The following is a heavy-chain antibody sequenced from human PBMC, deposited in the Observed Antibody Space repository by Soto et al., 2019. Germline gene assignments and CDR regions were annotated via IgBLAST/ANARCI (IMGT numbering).Heavy chain of an antibody. CDR3: MSALRGAP. CDR2: MNPKTGDT. Sequence: QVQVVQSGAEVKKPGASVKISCKIYGYTFTTYDINWVRQAPGQGLEWMGWMNPKTGDTGFAQKFQDRFTMTRDTSINTAFLEMRSLISEDTAVYYCMSALRGAPWGQGTLVAVS. D-gene: IGHD1-26*01. V-gene: IGHV1-8*01. CDR1: GYTFTTYD. J-gene: IGHJ5*02.